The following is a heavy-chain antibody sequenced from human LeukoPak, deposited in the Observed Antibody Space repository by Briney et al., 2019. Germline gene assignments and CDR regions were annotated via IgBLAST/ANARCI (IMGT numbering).Heavy chain of an antibody. CDR2: ISSSGSSI. Sequence: GGSLRLSCAASGFTFSSYEMRWVRQAPGEGLEWVSYISSSGSSIYYADSVKGRFAISRDNAKNSLYLQLNSLGAEDTAVYYCARACYYFHYWGQGTLVTVSS. J-gene: IGHJ4*02. CDR3: ARACYYFHY. V-gene: IGHV3-48*03. CDR1: GFTFSSYE.